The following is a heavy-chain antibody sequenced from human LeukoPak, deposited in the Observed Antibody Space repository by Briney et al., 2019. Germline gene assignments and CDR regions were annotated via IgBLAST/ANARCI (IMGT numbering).Heavy chain of an antibody. CDR2: IYYTGST. J-gene: IGHJ4*02. CDR3: VVYDFWSGYPDY. Sequence: SETLSLTCTVSGGSISSYYWTWIRQPPGKGLEWIGYIYYTGSTNHNPSLKSRVTISVDTSKNQFSLKLSSVTAADTAVYYCVVYDFWSGYPDYWGQGILVTVSS. CDR1: GGSISSYY. D-gene: IGHD3-3*01. V-gene: IGHV4-59*01.